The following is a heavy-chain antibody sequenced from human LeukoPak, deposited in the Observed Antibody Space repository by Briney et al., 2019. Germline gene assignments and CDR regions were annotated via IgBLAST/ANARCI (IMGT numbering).Heavy chain of an antibody. V-gene: IGHV3-23*01. Sequence: GGSLRLSCAASGFTFSSYAMSWVRQAPGKGLEWVSAISGSGGSTYYADSVKGRFTISRDNSKNTLYLQLNSLRAEDTAVYYCAKGGRGYYPTPTFDYWGQGTLVTVSS. CDR2: ISGSGGST. J-gene: IGHJ4*02. D-gene: IGHD3-22*01. CDR3: AKGGRGYYPTPTFDY. CDR1: GFTFSSYA.